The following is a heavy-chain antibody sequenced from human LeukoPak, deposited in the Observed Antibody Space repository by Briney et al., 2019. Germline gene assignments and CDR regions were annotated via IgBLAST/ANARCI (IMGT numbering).Heavy chain of an antibody. Sequence: PGGSLRLSCAASGFTFSSYAMSWVRQAPGKGLEWVSAISGSGGSTYYADSVKGRFTISRDNSKNTLYLQMNSLRAEDTAVYYCVRRQVGATQLPEYYFDYWGQGTLVTVSS. CDR1: GFTFSSYA. CDR2: ISGSGGST. J-gene: IGHJ4*02. CDR3: VRRQVGATQLPEYYFDY. D-gene: IGHD1-26*01. V-gene: IGHV3-23*01.